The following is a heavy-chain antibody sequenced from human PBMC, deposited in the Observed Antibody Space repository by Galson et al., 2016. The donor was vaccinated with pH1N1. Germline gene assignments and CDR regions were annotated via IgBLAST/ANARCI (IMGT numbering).Heavy chain of an antibody. Sequence: SLRLSCAGSGFSFNDYAMHWVRQPPGKGLEWITGTSWSTGMKGYADSVKGRFTTSRDNARNSLYLEMNSLRPEDTAFYYCAKDLGPFGSGSLAHWGQGILVTVSS. D-gene: IGHD3-10*01. J-gene: IGHJ5*02. CDR2: TSWSTGMK. CDR3: AKDLGPFGSGSLAH. CDR1: GFSFNDYA. V-gene: IGHV3-9*01.